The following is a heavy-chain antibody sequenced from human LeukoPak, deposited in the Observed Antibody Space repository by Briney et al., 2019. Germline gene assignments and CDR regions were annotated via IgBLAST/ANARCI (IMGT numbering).Heavy chain of an antibody. V-gene: IGHV1-69-2*01. J-gene: IGHJ6*03. Sequence: ATVTLSFKSSGYTFTDYYMHWVHQAPGKGLEWMGRVDPEDGETIYAEKFQGRVTITADTSTDTAYMELSSLRSEDTAVYYRATVNRRGRWLRFLGHYYYMDVWGKGTTVTVSS. CDR2: VDPEDGET. CDR3: ATVNRRGRWLRFLGHYYYMDV. D-gene: IGHD3-3*01. CDR1: GYTFTDYY.